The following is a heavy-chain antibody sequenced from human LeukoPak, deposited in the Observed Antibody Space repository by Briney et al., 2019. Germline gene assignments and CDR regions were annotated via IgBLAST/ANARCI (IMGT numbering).Heavy chain of an antibody. D-gene: IGHD2-15*01. V-gene: IGHV1-2*02. Sequence: ASVKVSCKASGYPFTGYYMHWVRQAPGQGLEWMGWINPNSDFTNFAQNFQGRVTMTSDTSISTAYMELSRLRSDDTAVYYCARAISGGSPITASDYWGQGTLVTVSS. CDR1: GYPFTGYY. J-gene: IGHJ4*02. CDR3: ARAISGGSPITASDY. CDR2: INPNSDFT.